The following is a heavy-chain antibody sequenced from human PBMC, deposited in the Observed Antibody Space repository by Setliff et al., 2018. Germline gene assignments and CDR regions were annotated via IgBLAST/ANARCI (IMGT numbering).Heavy chain of an antibody. V-gene: IGHV3-11*04. CDR3: ARRLPYFGMDV. D-gene: IGHD2-15*01. CDR1: GFRFSDLY. Sequence: PGGSLRLSCAASGFRFSDLYMSWVRQVPGKGLEWLSKISGAGTTVYSDSVKGRFTISRDFATNSLHLQMTSLSAEDTAVYYCARRLPYFGMDVWGQGTTVTVSS. CDR2: ISGAGTTV. J-gene: IGHJ6*02.